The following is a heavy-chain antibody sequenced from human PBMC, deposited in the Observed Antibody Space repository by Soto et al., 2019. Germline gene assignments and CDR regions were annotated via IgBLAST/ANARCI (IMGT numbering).Heavy chain of an antibody. J-gene: IGHJ4*02. V-gene: IGHV4-4*02. CDR2: MYHSGST. CDR1: GDSLDISHW. CDR3: ARDTESSGSSVPFGY. Sequence: PSQSLSRPCFVCGDSLDISHWWRWVCQHPGKGLGWIGEMYHSGSTGYNPSCKSRVTISVDKSKNLFSLKLSSVTAADTAVYYCARDTESSGSSVPFGYSGQGTLATVSS. D-gene: IGHD6-25*01.